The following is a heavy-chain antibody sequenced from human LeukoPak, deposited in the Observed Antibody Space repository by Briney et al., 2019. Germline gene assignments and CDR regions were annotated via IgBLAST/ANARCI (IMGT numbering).Heavy chain of an antibody. V-gene: IGHV4-59*08. CDR2: IYYSGST. J-gene: IGHJ4*02. CDR1: GGSISSYY. Sequence: SETLSLTCTVSGGSISSYYWSWIRQPPGKGLEWIGYIYYSGSTNYNPSLKSRVTISVDTSKNQFSLKLSSVTAADTAVYYCAGQFGGYFDYWGQGTLVTVSS. CDR3: AGQFGGYFDY. D-gene: IGHD3-16*01.